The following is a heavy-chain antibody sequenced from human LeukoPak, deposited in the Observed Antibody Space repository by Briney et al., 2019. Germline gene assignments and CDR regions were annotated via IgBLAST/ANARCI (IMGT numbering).Heavy chain of an antibody. Sequence: PGGSLRLSCAASGFTFDDYAMHWVRHAPGKGLEWVSGISWNSGSIGYADSVKGRFTISRDNSRNTVYLQINSLRAEDTAVYYCGKTTVGYSSGQKPAWPVDYWGQGTLVTVSS. V-gene: IGHV3-9*01. J-gene: IGHJ4*02. CDR3: GKTTVGYSSGQKPAWPVDY. CDR2: ISWNSGSI. D-gene: IGHD5-18*01. CDR1: GFTFDDYA.